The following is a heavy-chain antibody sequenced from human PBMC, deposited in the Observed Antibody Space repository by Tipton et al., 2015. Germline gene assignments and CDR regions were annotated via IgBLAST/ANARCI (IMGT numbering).Heavy chain of an antibody. CDR3: AKLDGDYLSGYYYGMDV. D-gene: IGHD4-17*01. Sequence: SLRLSCAASGFTFDDYAMHWVRQAPGKGLEWVSGISGRGSSTYYADSVKGRFTISRDNSKNRLYLQMNSLRAEDTAVYYCAKLDGDYLSGYYYGMDVWGQGTTVTVSS. CDR1: GFTFDDYA. J-gene: IGHJ6*02. CDR2: ISGRGSST. V-gene: IGHV3-23*01.